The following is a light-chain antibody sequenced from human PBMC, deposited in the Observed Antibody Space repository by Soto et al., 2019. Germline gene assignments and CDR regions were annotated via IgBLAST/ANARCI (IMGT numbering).Light chain of an antibody. J-gene: IGKJ5*01. CDR3: QQSYDHPLT. CDR1: QSIASY. CDR2: TAS. Sequence: DIQMTQSPSSLSASVGDRVSITCRASQSIASYLNWFQQKPGEAPNLLIYTASTLHSGVPSRFSGSGSGTDFILTISSLQPEDFATYYCQQSYDHPLTFGQGTRLEMK. V-gene: IGKV1-39*01.